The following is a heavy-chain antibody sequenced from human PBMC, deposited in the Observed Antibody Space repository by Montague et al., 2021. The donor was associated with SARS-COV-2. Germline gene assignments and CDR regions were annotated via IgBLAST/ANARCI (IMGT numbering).Heavy chain of an antibody. V-gene: IGHV4-59*12. CDR3: AREGSGMVFYPYGMDV. CDR2: INNSGST. Sequence: SETLSLTCTVSGGSISSYYWSWIRQPPGKGLEWIGYINNSGSTNYNPSLKSRVTISVDTSKNQFSLKLSSVTAADTAVYYCAREGSGMVFYPYGMDVWGQGTTVTVSS. J-gene: IGHJ6*02. CDR1: GGSISSYY. D-gene: IGHD3-10*01.